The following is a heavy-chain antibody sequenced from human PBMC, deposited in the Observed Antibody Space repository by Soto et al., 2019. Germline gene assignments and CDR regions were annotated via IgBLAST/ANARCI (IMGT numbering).Heavy chain of an antibody. J-gene: IGHJ5*01. CDR1: GGSISSGDYY. Sequence: SETLSLTCTVSGGSISSGDYYWSWIRQPPGKGLEWIGYIYYSGSTYYNPSLRSRVSVSIDSSKNQFYLNLNSVTAADTAIYYCARVRQGCSANNCYFDPWGQGTQVTVSS. CDR2: IYYSGST. D-gene: IGHD1-1*01. V-gene: IGHV4-30-4*01. CDR3: ARVRQGCSANNCYFDP.